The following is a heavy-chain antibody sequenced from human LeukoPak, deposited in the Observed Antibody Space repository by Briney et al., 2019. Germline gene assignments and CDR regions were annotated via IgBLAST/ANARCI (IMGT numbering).Heavy chain of an antibody. V-gene: IGHV1-69*13. CDR1: GGTFSSYA. CDR2: IIALFGTA. J-gene: IGHJ6*02. CDR3: ARIRDGYNSYFFYGMDV. Sequence: ASVKVSCKASGGTFSSYAISWVRQAPGQGLEWMGGIIALFGTANYAQKFQGRLTITADESTSTVYMELSSLRSEDTAVYYCARIRDGYNSYFFYGMDVWGQGTTVTVSS. D-gene: IGHD5-24*01.